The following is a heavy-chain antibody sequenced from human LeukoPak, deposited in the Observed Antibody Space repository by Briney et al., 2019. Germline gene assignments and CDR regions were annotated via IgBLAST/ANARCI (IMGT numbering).Heavy chain of an antibody. V-gene: IGHV1-18*01. J-gene: IGHJ6*02. CDR2: ISAYNGNT. CDR1: GYTFTSYG. CDR3: ARDRGETSFYYYGMDV. Sequence: ASVTVSFKASGYTFTSYGISWVRQAPGQGLEWMGWISAYNGNTNYAQKLQGRVTMTTDTSASTAYMELRSLRSDDTAVYYCARDRGETSFYYYGMDVWGQGTTVTVSS. D-gene: IGHD3-10*01.